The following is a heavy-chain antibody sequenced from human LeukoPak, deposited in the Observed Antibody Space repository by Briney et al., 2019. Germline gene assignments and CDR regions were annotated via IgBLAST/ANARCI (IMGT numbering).Heavy chain of an antibody. CDR1: GYTFTGYG. D-gene: IGHD4-11*01. CDR3: ARDLYRDSLPVSWFDP. CDR2: ISDYNGNT. V-gene: IGHV1-18*01. Sequence: GASVKVSCKASGYTFTGYGISWVRQAPGQGLEWMGWISDYNGNTNYAQKLQGRVTMTTDTSTNTAYMELRSLRSDDTAVYYCARDLYRDSLPVSWFDPWGQGTLVTVSS. J-gene: IGHJ5*02.